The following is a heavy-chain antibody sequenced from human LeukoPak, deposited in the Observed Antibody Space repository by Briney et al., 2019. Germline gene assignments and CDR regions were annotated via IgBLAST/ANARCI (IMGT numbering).Heavy chain of an antibody. D-gene: IGHD6-13*01. CDR1: GFTFSSYW. CDR2: INSDGSST. CDR3: AGSSSHNWIDP. J-gene: IGHJ5*02. V-gene: IGHV3-74*01. Sequence: GGSLRLSCAASGFTFSSYWVHWVRQAPGKGLVWVSRINSDGSSTTYADSVKGRFTISRDNAKNTLFLQMNSLRADDTAVYYCAGSSSHNWIDPWGQGTLVTVSS.